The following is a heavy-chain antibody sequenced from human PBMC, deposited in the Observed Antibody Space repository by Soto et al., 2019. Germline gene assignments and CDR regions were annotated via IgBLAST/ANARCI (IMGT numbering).Heavy chain of an antibody. V-gene: IGHV1-18*01. J-gene: IGHJ4*02. D-gene: IGHD6-19*01. CDR1: GYTFTSYG. Sequence: QVQLVQSGAEVKKPGASVKVSCKASGYTFTSYGISWVRQAPGQGLEWMVWISAYNGNTNYAQKLQGRVTMTTDTSTRTAYMELRSLRPGDPAVYYGARGGGVAGTPYFDDWGQGTLVTVS. CDR2: ISAYNGNT. CDR3: ARGGGVAGTPYFDD.